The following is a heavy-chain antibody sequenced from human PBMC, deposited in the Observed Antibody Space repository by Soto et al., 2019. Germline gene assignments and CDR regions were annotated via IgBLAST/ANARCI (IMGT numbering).Heavy chain of an antibody. Sequence: VESGGGVVQPGRSLRLSCTDSGLTLTGHSMHWVRQAPGKGLEWLAGISYDGINEYYAESVKGRFPISRDRAIKTVYLEMNGLRLEDSAIYYCAGDSYGGGSDPPHESWGQGTLVTVSS. CDR2: ISYDGINE. J-gene: IGHJ4*02. CDR1: GLTLTGHS. D-gene: IGHD3-10*01. V-gene: IGHV3-30-3*01. CDR3: AGDSYGGGSDPPHES.